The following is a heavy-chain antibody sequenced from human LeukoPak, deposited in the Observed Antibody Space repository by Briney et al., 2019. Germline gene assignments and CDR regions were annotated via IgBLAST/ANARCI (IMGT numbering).Heavy chain of an antibody. D-gene: IGHD6-19*01. CDR1: GGSISSSSRS. J-gene: IGHJ4*02. CDR2: IYHSGST. Sequence: SETLSLTCTVSGGSISSSSRSWGWIRQPPGKGLEWIGSIYHSGSTYYNPSLKSRVTISVDTSKNQFSLKLSSVTAADTAVYYCARVTHGPPQWLTVDYWGQGTLVTVSS. CDR3: ARVTHGPPQWLTVDY. V-gene: IGHV4-39*07.